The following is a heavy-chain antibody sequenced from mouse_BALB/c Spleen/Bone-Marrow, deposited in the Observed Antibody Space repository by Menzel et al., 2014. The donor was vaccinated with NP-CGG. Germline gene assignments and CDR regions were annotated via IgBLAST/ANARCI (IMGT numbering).Heavy chain of an antibody. Sequence: EVKLQESGPGLVKPSQSLSLTCTVTGYSITSDYAWNWIRQFPGNKLEWMGYISYSGSTRYNPSLKSRISITRDTSKNQFFLQLNSVTTEDTATYYCTRRTGPYYSDYWGQGTTLTVSS. D-gene: IGHD4-1*01. J-gene: IGHJ2*01. CDR2: ISYSGST. CDR1: GYSITSDYA. V-gene: IGHV3-2*02. CDR3: TRRTGPYYSDY.